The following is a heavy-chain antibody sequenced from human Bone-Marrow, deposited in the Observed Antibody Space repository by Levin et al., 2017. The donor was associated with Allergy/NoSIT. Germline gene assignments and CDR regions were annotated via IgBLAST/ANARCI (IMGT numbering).Heavy chain of an antibody. D-gene: IGHD5-12*01. CDR2: IRQDGSEK. CDR1: GFNFNKYW. CDR3: ATATDSAYPLNWFDS. Sequence: AGGSLRLSCAGSGFNFNKYWMSWVRQAPGKGLEWVANIRQDGSEKYYLDSVKGRFTISRDNAKKSLYLQMTFLSPEDTAMYYCATATDSAYPLNWFDSWGQGTLVTVSS. V-gene: IGHV3-7*01. J-gene: IGHJ5*01.